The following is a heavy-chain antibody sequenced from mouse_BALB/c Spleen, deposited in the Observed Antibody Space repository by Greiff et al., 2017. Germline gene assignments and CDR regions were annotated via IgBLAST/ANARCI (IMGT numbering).Heavy chain of an antibody. CDR1: GFAFSSYD. D-gene: IGHD2-10*02. J-gene: IGHJ3*01. V-gene: IGHV5-12-1*01. Sequence: DVKLVESGGGLVKPGGSLKLSCAASGFAFSSYDMSWVRQTPEKRLEWVAYISSGGGSTYYPDTVKGRFTISRDNAKNTLYLQMSSLKSEDTAMYYCARPYGSWFAYWGQGTLVTVSA. CDR3: ARPYGSWFAY. CDR2: ISSGGGST.